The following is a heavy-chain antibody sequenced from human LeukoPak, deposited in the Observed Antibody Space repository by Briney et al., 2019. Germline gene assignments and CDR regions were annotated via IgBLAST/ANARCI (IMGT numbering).Heavy chain of an antibody. J-gene: IGHJ6*03. V-gene: IGHV4-34*01. CDR2: INHSGST. D-gene: IGHD3-10*01. Sequence: SETLSLTCAVYGGSFSGYYWSWIRQPPGKGLEWIGEINHSGSTNYNPSLKSRVTISVDTSKKQFSLKLSSVTAADTAVYYCARVGITMVRGVIITWDYYYMDVWGKGTTVTVSS. CDR1: GGSFSGYY. CDR3: ARVGITMVRGVIITWDYYYMDV.